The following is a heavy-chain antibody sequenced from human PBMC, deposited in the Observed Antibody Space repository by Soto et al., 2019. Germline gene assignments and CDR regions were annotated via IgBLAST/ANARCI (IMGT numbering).Heavy chain of an antibody. J-gene: IGHJ4*02. CDR2: ISWNSETI. D-gene: IGHD5-12*01. CDR1: GFTVDDYA. V-gene: IGHV3-9*01. CDR3: AKDMKWGGVTTIHYFDS. Sequence: GGSLRLSCAASGFTVDDYAMHWVRQAPGKGLEWVSGISWNSETIDYADSVKGRFTISRDNAKSSLFLQMNSLRPDDTALYYCAKDMKWGGVTTIHYFDSWGQGTLVTVSS.